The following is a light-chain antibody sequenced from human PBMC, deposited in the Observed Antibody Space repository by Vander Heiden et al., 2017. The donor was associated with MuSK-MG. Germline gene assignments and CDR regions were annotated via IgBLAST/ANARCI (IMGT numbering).Light chain of an antibody. CDR2: VAS. CDR3: QQYGSSPVT. CDR1: QSVSNRY. Sequence: EIVLTQSPGTLSLSPGDRATLSCRASQSVSNRYLAWYQQKPGQAPRLLIHVASSRATGIPDRFSGSGSGTDFTLTISRLEPEDFAVYYCQQYGSSPVTFGHGTKVDIK. V-gene: IGKV3-20*01. J-gene: IGKJ3*01.